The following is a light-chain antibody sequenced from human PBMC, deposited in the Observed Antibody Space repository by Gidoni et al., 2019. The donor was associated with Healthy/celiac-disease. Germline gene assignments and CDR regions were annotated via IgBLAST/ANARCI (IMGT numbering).Light chain of an antibody. CDR3: QQLNSYPPMYT. J-gene: IGKJ2*01. Sequence: IQLTQSPSSLSASVGDRVTITCRASQGISSYFAWYQQKPGKAPKLLIYAASTLQSGVPSRFSGSGSGTDFTLTISSLQPEDFATYYCQQLNSYPPMYTFGQGTKLEIK. CDR2: AAS. V-gene: IGKV1-9*01. CDR1: QGISSY.